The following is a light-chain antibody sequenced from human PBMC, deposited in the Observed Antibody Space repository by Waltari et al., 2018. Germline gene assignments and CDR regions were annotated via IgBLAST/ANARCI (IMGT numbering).Light chain of an antibody. Sequence: QSVLTQPPSASGTPGQRVTISCSGSSSNIGTNYVYWYQQVPGTAPKRLMYRSNQRPSGVPDRFSGSKSGTSASLAISGLRSEDEADFYCAAWDDSLSGPGVFGGGTKLTVL. CDR3: AAWDDSLSGPGV. CDR1: SSNIGTNY. V-gene: IGLV1-47*01. J-gene: IGLJ3*02. CDR2: RSN.